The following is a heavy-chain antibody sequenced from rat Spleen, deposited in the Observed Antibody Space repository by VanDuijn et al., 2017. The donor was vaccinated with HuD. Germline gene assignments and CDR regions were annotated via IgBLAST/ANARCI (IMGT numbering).Heavy chain of an antibody. Sequence: EVQLVESDGGLVQPGRSLKLSCITSGFTFNYYWMTWIRQAPGKGLEWVASIINIGGDSFYSDSVKGRFTVSRDNAKSTLYLQMNSLRSEDTATYYCTREDSGSGFAYWGQGTLVTVSS. CDR1: GFTFNYYW. CDR3: TREDSGSGFAY. CDR2: IINIGGDS. J-gene: IGHJ3*01. D-gene: IGHD4-3*01. V-gene: IGHV5-31*01.